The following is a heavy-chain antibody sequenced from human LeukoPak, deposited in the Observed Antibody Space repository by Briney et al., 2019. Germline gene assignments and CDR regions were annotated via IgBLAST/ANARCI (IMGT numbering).Heavy chain of an antibody. CDR1: GYTFTGYY. Sequence: ASVKVSCKASGYTFTGYYMQWVRQAPGQGLEWMGWINPNSGGTNYAQKFQGRVTMTRDTSISTAYMELSRLRSDDTAVYYCASGFSSSYSFDSSGSYFDYWGQGTLVTVSS. V-gene: IGHV1-2*02. CDR2: INPNSGGT. D-gene: IGHD3-22*01. CDR3: ASGFSSSYSFDSSGSYFDY. J-gene: IGHJ4*02.